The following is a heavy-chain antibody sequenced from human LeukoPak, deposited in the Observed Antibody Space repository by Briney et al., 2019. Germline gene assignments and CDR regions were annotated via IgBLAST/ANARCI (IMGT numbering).Heavy chain of an antibody. J-gene: IGHJ5*02. CDR3: ARDCSSTSCYTSGWFDP. Sequence: GGSLRLSCAASGFNFSDYYMSWIRQAPGKGLEWVSYISSSGSTIYYVDSVKGRFTISRDNAKNSLYLQMNSLRAEDTAVYYCARDCSSTSCYTSGWFDPWGQGTLVTVSS. CDR2: ISSSGSTI. V-gene: IGHV3-11*04. CDR1: GFNFSDYY. D-gene: IGHD2-2*02.